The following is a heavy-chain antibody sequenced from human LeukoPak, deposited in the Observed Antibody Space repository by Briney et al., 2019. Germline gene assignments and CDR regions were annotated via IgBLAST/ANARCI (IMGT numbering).Heavy chain of an antibody. CDR1: GFTFSSYW. D-gene: IGHD4-17*01. J-gene: IGHJ4*02. Sequence: GGSLRLSCAASGFTFSSYWMHWVRQAPGKGLVWVSRINSDGSSTSYADSVKGRFTISRDNAKNTLYLQMNSLRAEDTAVYYSAKDVSSGDYWYYFDYWGQGTLVTVSS. CDR3: AKDVSSGDYWYYFDY. CDR2: INSDGSST. V-gene: IGHV3-74*01.